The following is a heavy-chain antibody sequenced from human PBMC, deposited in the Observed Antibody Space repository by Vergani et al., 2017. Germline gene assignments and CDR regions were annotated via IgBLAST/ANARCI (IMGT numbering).Heavy chain of an antibody. V-gene: IGHV1-3*01. CDR1: GYTFTSYA. CDR2: INAGNGNT. Sequence: QVQLVQSGAEVKKPGASVKVSCKASGYTFTSYAMHWVRQAPGQRLEWMGWINAGNGNTNYSQKFQGRVTITRDTSASTAYMELSSLRAEDTAVYYCARAYGDYYGMDVWGQGTTVTVSS. D-gene: IGHD4-17*01. CDR3: ARAYGDYYGMDV. J-gene: IGHJ6*02.